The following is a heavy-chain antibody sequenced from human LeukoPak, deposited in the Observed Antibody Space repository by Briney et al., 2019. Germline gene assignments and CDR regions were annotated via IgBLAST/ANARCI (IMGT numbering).Heavy chain of an antibody. V-gene: IGHV4-59*01. CDR3: GRGLRFLEWLSSTENYYYYYYMDV. CDR2: VYYSGST. J-gene: IGHJ6*03. D-gene: IGHD3-3*01. CDR1: GVSISSYY. Sequence: SETLSLTCTVSGVSISSYYWSWIRQPPGKGLEWIGYVYYSGSTSYNPSLKSRVTISVDTSKNQFSLKLSSVTAADTAVYYCGRGLRFLEWLSSTENYYYYYYMDVWGKGTTVTVSS.